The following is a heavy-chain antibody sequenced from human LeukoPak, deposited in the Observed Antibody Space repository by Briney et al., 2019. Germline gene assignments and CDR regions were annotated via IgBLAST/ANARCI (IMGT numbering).Heavy chain of an antibody. Sequence: GGSLRLSCAASGFTFDDYAMHWVRHAPGKGLEWVSGISWNSGSIGYADSVKGRFTISRDNAKNSLYLQMNSLRAEDTALYYCAKAILWFGELSSWGQGTLVTVSS. D-gene: IGHD3-10*01. CDR1: GFTFDDYA. CDR2: ISWNSGSI. CDR3: AKAILWFGELSS. J-gene: IGHJ5*02. V-gene: IGHV3-9*01.